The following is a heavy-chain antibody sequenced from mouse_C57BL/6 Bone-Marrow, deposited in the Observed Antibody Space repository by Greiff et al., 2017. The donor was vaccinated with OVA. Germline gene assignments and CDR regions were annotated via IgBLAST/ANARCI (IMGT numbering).Heavy chain of an antibody. Sequence: EVKVEESGGGLVKPGGSLKLSCAASGFTFSSYTMSWVRQTPEKRLEWVATISGGGGNTYYPDSVKGRFTISRDNAKNTLYLQMSSLRSEDTALYYCARPYYDYDVWFAYWGQGTLVTVSA. D-gene: IGHD2-4*01. CDR3: ARPYYDYDVWFAY. J-gene: IGHJ3*01. CDR2: ISGGGGNT. CDR1: GFTFSSYT. V-gene: IGHV5-9*01.